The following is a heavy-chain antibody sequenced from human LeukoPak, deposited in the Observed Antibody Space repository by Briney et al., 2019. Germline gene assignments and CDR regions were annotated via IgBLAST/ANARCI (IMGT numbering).Heavy chain of an antibody. CDR2: IIPIFGTA. D-gene: IGHD4-17*01. Sequence: SVKVSCKASGGTFSSYAISWVRQAPGQGLEWMGGIIPIFGTANYAQKFQGRVTITADESTSTAYMELSSLRSEDTAVYYCARRVYGRYYFDYWGQGTLVTVSS. V-gene: IGHV1-69*01. J-gene: IGHJ4*02. CDR3: ARRVYGRYYFDY. CDR1: GGTFSSYA.